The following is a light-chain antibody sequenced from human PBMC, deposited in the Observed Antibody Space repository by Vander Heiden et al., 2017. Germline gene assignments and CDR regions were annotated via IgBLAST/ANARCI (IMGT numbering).Light chain of an antibody. CDR2: AAS. Sequence: IQLTQSPSSLSASVGDRVTITCLASQDISNYLAWYQQKPGKAPKLLIYAASTLEGGVPSRFSGSGSGTDFTLTISSLQPADFATYYCQQLNTYQTFGQGTKLEIK. J-gene: IGKJ2*01. V-gene: IGKV1-9*01. CDR1: QDISNY. CDR3: QQLNTYQT.